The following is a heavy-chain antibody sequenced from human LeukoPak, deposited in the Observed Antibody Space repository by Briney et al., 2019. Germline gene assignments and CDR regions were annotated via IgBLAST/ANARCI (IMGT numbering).Heavy chain of an antibody. V-gene: IGHV3-74*01. D-gene: IGHD3-3*01. Sequence: PGGPLRLSCAASGFTFSSYWMHWVRQAPGKGLVWVSRINSDGSSTRYADSVKGRFTISSDKAQNTLYLQMNSLRAEATAVYYCARRYDFWSGYYGMDVWGQGTTVTVSS. CDR2: INSDGSST. CDR3: ARRYDFWSGYYGMDV. CDR1: GFTFSSYW. J-gene: IGHJ6*02.